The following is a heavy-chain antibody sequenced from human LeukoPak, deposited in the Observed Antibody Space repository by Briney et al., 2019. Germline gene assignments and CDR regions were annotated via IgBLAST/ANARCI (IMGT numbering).Heavy chain of an antibody. V-gene: IGHV1-2*02. Sequence: ASVKVSCKASGYTFTGYYMHWVRQAPGQGLGGMGWINPNSGGTNYAQKFQGRVTMTRYTSISTAYMELSRLRSDDTAVYYCARARIVRATGFDYWGQGTLVTVSS. D-gene: IGHD1-26*01. J-gene: IGHJ4*02. CDR1: GYTFTGYY. CDR2: INPNSGGT. CDR3: ARARIVRATGFDY.